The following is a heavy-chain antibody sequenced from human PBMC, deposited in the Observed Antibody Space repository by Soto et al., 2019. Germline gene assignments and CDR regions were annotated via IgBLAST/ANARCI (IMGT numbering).Heavy chain of an antibody. Sequence: GASVKVSCKASGYTFTSYGISWVRQAPGQGLEWMGWISAYNGNTNYAQKLQGRVTMTTDTSTSTAYMELRSLRSDDTAVYYCASGYSSGWYPLTSYYYYGMDVWRQGTTVTVSS. CDR3: ASGYSSGWYPLTSYYYYGMDV. V-gene: IGHV1-18*01. CDR1: GYTFTSYG. CDR2: ISAYNGNT. J-gene: IGHJ6*02. D-gene: IGHD6-19*01.